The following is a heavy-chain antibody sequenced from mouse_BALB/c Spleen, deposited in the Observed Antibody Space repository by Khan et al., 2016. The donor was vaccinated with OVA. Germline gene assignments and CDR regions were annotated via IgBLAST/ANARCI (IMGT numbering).Heavy chain of an antibody. D-gene: IGHD1-2*01. J-gene: IGHJ2*01. CDR1: GYSITSGYG. CDR2: ISYSGST. V-gene: IGHV3-1*02. Sequence: EVQLQESGPGLVKPSQSLSFTCTVTGYSITSGYGWNWIRQFPGNKLEWMGYISYSGSTNYNPSLKSRISITRDTSSNQFFLQLNSVTTEDTAKNYCDRTARIKYWGQGTTLTVSS. CDR3: DRTARIKY.